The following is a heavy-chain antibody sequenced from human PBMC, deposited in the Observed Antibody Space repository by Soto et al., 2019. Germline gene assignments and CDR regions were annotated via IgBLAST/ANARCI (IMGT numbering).Heavy chain of an antibody. CDR2: IYYSGST. Sequence: SETLSLTCTVSGGSISSYYWSWIRQPPGKGLEWIGYIYYSGSTNYNPPLKSRVTISVDTSKNQFSLKLSSVTAADTAVYYCAGMAAGTIDYWGQGTLVTVS. CDR1: GGSISSYY. CDR3: AGMAAGTIDY. V-gene: IGHV4-59*01. J-gene: IGHJ4*02. D-gene: IGHD6-13*01.